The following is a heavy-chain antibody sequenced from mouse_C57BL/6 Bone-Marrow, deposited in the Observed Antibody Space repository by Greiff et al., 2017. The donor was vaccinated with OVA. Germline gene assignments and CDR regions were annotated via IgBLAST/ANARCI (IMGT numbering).Heavy chain of an antibody. D-gene: IGHD1-1*01. V-gene: IGHV1-81*01. Sequence: VQLVESGAELARPGASVKLSCKASGYTFTSYGISWVKQRTGQGLEWIGEIYPRSGNTYYNEKFKGKATLTADKSSSTAYMELRSLTSEDSAVYFCARCLYYYGSSKYFDVWGTGTTVTVSS. CDR3: ARCLYYYGSSKYFDV. CDR1: GYTFTSYG. J-gene: IGHJ1*03. CDR2: IYPRSGNT.